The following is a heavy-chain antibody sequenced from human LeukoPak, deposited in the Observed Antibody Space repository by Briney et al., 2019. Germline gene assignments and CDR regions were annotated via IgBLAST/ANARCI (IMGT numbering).Heavy chain of an antibody. V-gene: IGHV3-9*01. J-gene: IGHJ4*02. CDR3: AKDRDLDY. Sequence: GGSLRLSCAASGFIFSDHYMDWVRQAPGKGLEWVSGISWNSGSIGYADSVKGRFTISRDNAKNSLYLQMNSLRAEDTALYYCAKDRDLDYWGQGTLVTVSS. CDR1: GFIFSDHY. CDR2: ISWNSGSI.